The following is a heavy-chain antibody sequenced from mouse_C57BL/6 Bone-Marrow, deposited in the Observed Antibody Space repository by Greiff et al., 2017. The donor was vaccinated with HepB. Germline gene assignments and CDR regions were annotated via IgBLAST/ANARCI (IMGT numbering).Heavy chain of an antibody. Sequence: EVQLKESGPELVKPGASVKISCKASGYSFTGYYMNWVKQSPEKSLEWIGEINPSTGGTTYNQKFKAKATLTVDKSSSTAYMQLKSLTSEDSAVYYCARGRYWGQGTTLTVSS. CDR2: INPSTGGT. CDR3: ARGRY. J-gene: IGHJ2*01. CDR1: GYSFTGYY. V-gene: IGHV1-42*01.